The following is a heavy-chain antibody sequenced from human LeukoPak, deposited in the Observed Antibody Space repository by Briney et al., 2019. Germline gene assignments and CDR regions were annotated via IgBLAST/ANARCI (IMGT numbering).Heavy chain of an antibody. CDR1: GFSLSTSGVS. V-gene: IGHV2-5*02. Sequence: SGPTLVKPTQTLTLTCTFSGFSLSTSGVSMGWFRQPPGKALEWLALIFWDDDKRYSPSLKSRLTITKDTSKNQVVLTMTNMDPVDTGTYFCARRRVTASTSGYDFDYWGQGSLVTVSS. J-gene: IGHJ4*02. CDR2: IFWDDDK. CDR3: ARRRVTASTSGYDFDY. D-gene: IGHD5/OR15-5a*01.